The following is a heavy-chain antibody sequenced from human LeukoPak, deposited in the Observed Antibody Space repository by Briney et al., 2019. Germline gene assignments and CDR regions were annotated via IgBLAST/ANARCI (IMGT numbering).Heavy chain of an antibody. CDR2: ISAYNGNT. CDR1: GYTFTSYG. D-gene: IGHD5-18*01. V-gene: IGHV1-18*04. CDR3: ARDQGYSYGYSQSGFDY. J-gene: IGHJ4*02. Sequence: ASVKVSCKASGYTFTSYGISWVRQAPGQGLEWMGWISAYNGNTNYAQKLQGRVTMTTDTSTSTAYMELRSLRSDDTAVYCCARDQGYSYGYSQSGFDYWGQGTLVTVSS.